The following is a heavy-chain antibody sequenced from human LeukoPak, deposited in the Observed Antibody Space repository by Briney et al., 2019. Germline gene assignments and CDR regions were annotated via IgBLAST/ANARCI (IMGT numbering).Heavy chain of an antibody. J-gene: IGHJ4*02. CDR3: AKDQGGSYPGASDH. D-gene: IGHD1-26*01. Sequence: GGSLRLSCAASRFTFSSYAMSWVRQAPGKGLEWVSAISGSGGSTYYADSVKGRFTISRDNSKNTLYLQMNSLRAEDTAVYYCAKDQGGSYPGASDHWGQGTLVTVSS. V-gene: IGHV3-23*01. CDR2: ISGSGGST. CDR1: RFTFSSYA.